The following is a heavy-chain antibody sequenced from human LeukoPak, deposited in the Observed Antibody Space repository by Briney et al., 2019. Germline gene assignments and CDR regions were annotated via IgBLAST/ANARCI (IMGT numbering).Heavy chain of an antibody. Sequence: RRSLRLSRAPSGFILSKYAMHWVRPPPSKGPEWVATISFDGNHKYYVDSVKGRFTISRDNSNNTLYLQMSTLGADDTAVYYCARDVWELRYDAFDVWGQGTMVSVSS. CDR2: ISFDGNHK. CDR3: ARDVWELRYDAFDV. CDR1: GFILSKYA. D-gene: IGHD1-26*01. V-gene: IGHV3-30*04. J-gene: IGHJ3*01.